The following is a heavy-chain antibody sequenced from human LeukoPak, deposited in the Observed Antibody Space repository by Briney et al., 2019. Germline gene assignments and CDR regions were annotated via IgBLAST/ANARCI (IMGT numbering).Heavy chain of an antibody. Sequence: PSETLSLTCTVSGVSISSSYWTWIRQPAGKGLEWIGHIYSSGSTNYNPALKSLITMSVDTSRNQFSLKLNSVTAADTVVYYCARECFSSICPYNNMDVWGQGTTVTVSS. D-gene: IGHD2-2*01. V-gene: IGHV4-4*07. CDR2: IYSSGST. CDR3: ARECFSSICPYNNMDV. CDR1: GVSISSSY. J-gene: IGHJ6*02.